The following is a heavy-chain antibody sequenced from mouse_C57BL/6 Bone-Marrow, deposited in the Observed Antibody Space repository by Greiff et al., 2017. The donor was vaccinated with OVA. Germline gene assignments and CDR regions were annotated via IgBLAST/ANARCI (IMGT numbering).Heavy chain of an antibody. J-gene: IGHJ1*03. Sequence: EVQVVESGGDLVKPGGSLKLSCAASGFTFSSYGMSWVRQTPDKRLEWVATISRGGSYTYYPDSVKGRFTISRDNAKNTLYLQMSSLKSEDTAMYYWARGGLDYGNYGWYVDVWGTGTTVTVSA. D-gene: IGHD2-1*01. V-gene: IGHV5-6*01. CDR1: GFTFSSYG. CDR3: ARGGLDYGNYGWYVDV. CDR2: ISRGGSYT.